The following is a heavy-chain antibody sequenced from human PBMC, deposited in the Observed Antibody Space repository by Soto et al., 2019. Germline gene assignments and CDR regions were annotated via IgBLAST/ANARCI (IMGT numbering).Heavy chain of an antibody. V-gene: IGHV3-30-3*01. J-gene: IGHJ3*02. CDR2: ISYDGSNK. CDR3: ARDLDYSNSDDAFDI. CDR1: GFTFSSYA. D-gene: IGHD4-4*01. Sequence: GGSLRLSCAASGFTFSSYAMHWVRQAPGKGLEWVAVISYDGSNKYYADSVKGRFTISRDNSKNTLYLQMNSLRAEDTAVNYCARDLDYSNSDDAFDIWGQGAMVTVSS.